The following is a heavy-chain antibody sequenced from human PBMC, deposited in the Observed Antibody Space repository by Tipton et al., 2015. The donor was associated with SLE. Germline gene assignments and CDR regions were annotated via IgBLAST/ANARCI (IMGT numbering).Heavy chain of an antibody. CDR1: GFTFSDYY. D-gene: IGHD6-19*01. CDR2: ISSSGSTI. CDR3: ARASRRSGVAVASDAFDI. J-gene: IGHJ3*02. V-gene: IGHV3-11*01. Sequence: QLVQSGGGLVKPGGSLRLSCAASGFTFSDYYMSRIRQAPGKGLEWVSYISSSGSTIYYADSVKGRFTISRDNAKNSLYLQMNSLRAEDTAVYYCARASRRSGVAVASDAFDIWGQGTMVTVSS.